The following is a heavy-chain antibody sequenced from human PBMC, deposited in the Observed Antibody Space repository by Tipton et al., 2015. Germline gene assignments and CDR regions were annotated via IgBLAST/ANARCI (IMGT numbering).Heavy chain of an antibody. V-gene: IGHV1-18*01. CDR2: ISAYNGNT. J-gene: IGHJ3*02. D-gene: IGHD5-18*01. Sequence: QSGPEAKKPGASVKVSCKASGYTFTSYGISWVRQAPGQGLERMAWISAYNGNTNYAQKLQGRLTMTPDTSTRSAYMELRRLRSDGTAVYYCARSYDDAFAIWGQGTMVPVSS. CDR3: ARSYDDAFAI. CDR1: GYTFTSYG.